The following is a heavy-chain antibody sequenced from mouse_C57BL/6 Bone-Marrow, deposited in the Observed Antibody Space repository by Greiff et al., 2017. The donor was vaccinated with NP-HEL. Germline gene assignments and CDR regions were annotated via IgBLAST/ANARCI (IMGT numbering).Heavy chain of an antibody. V-gene: IGHV1-61*01. CDR3: ARYGIYLSLFDY. CDR1: GYTFTTYW. D-gene: IGHD2-1*01. J-gene: IGHJ2*01. Sequence: QVQLQQPGVELVRPGSSVKLSCKTSGYTFTTYWLDWLRQRPGLGLEWIGNIFPSDGDTHYNQKFKDKATLTVDKSSSTAYIQLTSLTSEDSAVYYCARYGIYLSLFDYWGQGTTLTVSS. CDR2: IFPSDGDT.